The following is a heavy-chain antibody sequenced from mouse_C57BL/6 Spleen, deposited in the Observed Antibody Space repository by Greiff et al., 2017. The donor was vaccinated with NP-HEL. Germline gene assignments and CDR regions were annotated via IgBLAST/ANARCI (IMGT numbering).Heavy chain of an antibody. J-gene: IGHJ4*01. D-gene: IGHD1-1*01. V-gene: IGHV1-69*01. CDR1: GYTFTSYW. CDR3: AIITRDAMDY. Sequence: QVQLQQPGAELVMPGASVKLSCKASGYTFTSYWMHWVKQRPGQGLEWIGEIDPSDSYTNYNQKFKGKSTLTVDKSSSTAYMQLSSLTSEDSAVYYCAIITRDAMDYWGQGTSVTVSS. CDR2: IDPSDSYT.